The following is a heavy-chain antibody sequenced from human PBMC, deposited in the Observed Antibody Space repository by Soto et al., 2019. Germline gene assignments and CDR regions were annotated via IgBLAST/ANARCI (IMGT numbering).Heavy chain of an antibody. CDR2: IWYDGSNK. Sequence: GGSLRLSCAASGFTFSSYGMHWVRQAPGKGLEWVAVIWYDGSNKYYADSVKGRFTISRDNSKNTLYLQMNSLRAEDTAVYYCARVPGPDYSNHFDYWGQGTLVTVSS. D-gene: IGHD4-4*01. CDR1: GFTFSSYG. J-gene: IGHJ4*02. V-gene: IGHV3-33*01. CDR3: ARVPGPDYSNHFDY.